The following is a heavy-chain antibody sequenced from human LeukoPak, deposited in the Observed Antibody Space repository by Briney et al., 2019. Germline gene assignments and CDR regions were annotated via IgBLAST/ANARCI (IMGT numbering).Heavy chain of an antibody. CDR2: ISSSSGTI. Sequence: PGGSLRLSCATSGFTFSSYSMNWVRQAPGKGLEWGSYISSSSGTIYYADSVKGRFTISRDNAKNSLSLQMNSLRAEDTAVYYCASDGPVIVLMVYAPPGGYFDLWGRGTLVTVSS. J-gene: IGHJ2*01. D-gene: IGHD2-8*01. V-gene: IGHV3-48*01. CDR3: ASDGPVIVLMVYAPPGGYFDL. CDR1: GFTFSSYS.